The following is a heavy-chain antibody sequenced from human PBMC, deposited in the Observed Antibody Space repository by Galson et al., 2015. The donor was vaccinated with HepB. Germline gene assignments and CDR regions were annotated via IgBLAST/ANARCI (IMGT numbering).Heavy chain of an antibody. D-gene: IGHD2-2*01. CDR1: GYTFTSYG. V-gene: IGHV1-18*01. Sequence: SVKVSCKASGYTFTSYGISWVRQAPGQGLEWMGWISAYNGNTNYAQKLQGRVTMTTDTSTSTAYMELRSLRSDDTAVYYCARVKCSSTSCYFMAGYWGQGTLVTVSS. CDR2: ISAYNGNT. J-gene: IGHJ4*02. CDR3: ARVKCSSTSCYFMAGY.